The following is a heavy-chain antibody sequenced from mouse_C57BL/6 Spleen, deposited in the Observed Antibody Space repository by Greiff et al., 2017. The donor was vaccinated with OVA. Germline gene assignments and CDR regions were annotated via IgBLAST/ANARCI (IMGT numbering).Heavy chain of an antibody. CDR3: AILLDY. Sequence: EVQLQQSGPELVKPGASVKISCKASGYTFTDYYMHWVKQSHGQGLEWIGDINPNNGGTSYNQKFKGKATLTVDKSSSTAYMELRSLTSEDSAVYSCAILLDYWGQGTTLTVSS. CDR1: GYTFTDYY. J-gene: IGHJ2*01. V-gene: IGHV1-26*01. CDR2: INPNNGGT.